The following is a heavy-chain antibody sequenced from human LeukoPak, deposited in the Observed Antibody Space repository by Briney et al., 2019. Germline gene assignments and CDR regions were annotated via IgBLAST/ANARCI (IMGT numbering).Heavy chain of an antibody. Sequence: GGSLRLSCGASGFIFSNTYMSWVRQAPGKGLEWVSVIYSGGSTYYADSVKGRFTISRDNSKNTLYLQMNSLRAEDTAVYYCAREERQVAGNLDYWGQGTLVTVSS. CDR3: AREERQVAGNLDY. CDR1: GFIFSNTY. CDR2: IYSGGST. J-gene: IGHJ4*02. D-gene: IGHD6-25*01. V-gene: IGHV3-53*01.